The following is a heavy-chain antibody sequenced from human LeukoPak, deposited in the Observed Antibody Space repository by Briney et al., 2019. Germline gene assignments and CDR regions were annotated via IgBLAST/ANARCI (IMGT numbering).Heavy chain of an antibody. J-gene: IGHJ1*01. CDR2: IYYSGST. CDR3: ARHRYRTYCGGDCSIFQH. CDR1: GGSISSYY. D-gene: IGHD2-21*02. Sequence: SETLSLTCTVSGGSISSYYWSWIRQPPGKGLEWIGYIYYSGSTNYNPSLKSRVTISVDTSKNQFSLKLSSVTAADTAVYYCARHRYRTYCGGDCSIFQHWGQGTLVTVSS. V-gene: IGHV4-59*08.